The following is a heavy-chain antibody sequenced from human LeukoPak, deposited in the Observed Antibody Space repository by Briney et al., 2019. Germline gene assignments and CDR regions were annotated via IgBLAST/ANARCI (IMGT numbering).Heavy chain of an antibody. Sequence: SETLSLTCTVSGGSISSYYWSWIRQPPGKGLEWNGYIYYSGSTNYNPSLKSRVTISVDTSKNQFSLKLSSVTAADTAVYYCARDYGGNVNWGQGTLVTVSS. CDR1: GGSISSYY. J-gene: IGHJ4*02. CDR2: IYYSGST. V-gene: IGHV4-59*01. CDR3: ARDYGGNVN. D-gene: IGHD4-23*01.